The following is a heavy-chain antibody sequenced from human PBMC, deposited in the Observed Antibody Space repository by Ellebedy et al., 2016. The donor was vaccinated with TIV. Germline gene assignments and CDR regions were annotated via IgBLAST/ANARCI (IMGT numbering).Heavy chain of an antibody. CDR2: INPDSGGT. CDR3: AKARSSEWEIPSGLDV. D-gene: IGHD1-26*01. J-gene: IGHJ6*02. CDR1: GYTFTGFH. V-gene: IGHV1-2*02. Sequence: AASVKVSCKASGYTFTGFHIHWVRQAPGEGLQWMGWINPDSGGTNPAQKFYGRVTMTRDAALNTAYMELTRLTVDDTATYYCAKARSSEWEIPSGLDVWGQGTTVTVSS.